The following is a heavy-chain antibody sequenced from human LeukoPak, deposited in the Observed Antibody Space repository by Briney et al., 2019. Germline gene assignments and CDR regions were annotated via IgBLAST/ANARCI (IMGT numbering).Heavy chain of an antibody. CDR1: GDSFTGYF. J-gene: IGHJ4*02. D-gene: IGHD2-15*01. CDR3: VIGVGWQPDY. Sequence: SETLSLTCTVFGDSFTGYFLNWVRQPPGKGLEWIGHIYKIGTTNYNPSLKSRLTISADTSKNQFSLQLRSVTAVDTAVYYCVIGVGWQPDYWGQGALVTVSS. CDR2: IYKIGTT. V-gene: IGHV4-59*01.